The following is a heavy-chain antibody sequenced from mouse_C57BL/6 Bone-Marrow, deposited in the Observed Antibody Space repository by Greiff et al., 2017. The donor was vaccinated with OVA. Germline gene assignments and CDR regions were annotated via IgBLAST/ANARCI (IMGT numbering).Heavy chain of an antibody. CDR3: ARQGGAMDY. Sequence: EVKLMESGGGLVQPGGSLKLSCAASGFTFSDYYMYWVRQTPEKRLEWVAYISNGGGSTYYPDTVKGRFTISRDNAKNTLYLQMSRLKSEDTAMYYCARQGGAMDYWGQVTSVTVSS. CDR1: GFTFSDYY. V-gene: IGHV5-12*01. CDR2: ISNGGGST. J-gene: IGHJ4*01.